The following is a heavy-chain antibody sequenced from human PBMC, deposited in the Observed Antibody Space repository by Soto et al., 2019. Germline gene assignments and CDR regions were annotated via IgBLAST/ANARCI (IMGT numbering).Heavy chain of an antibody. J-gene: IGHJ2*01. CDR1: GFSFSAYD. D-gene: IGHD3-9*01. CDR2: IAVGGDT. CDR3: AREYILPGFWYFDL. Sequence: ESGGGLVQPGGSLRLSCAASGFSFSAYDMHWVRQTTGKGLEWVSGIAVGGDTYYSDSVKGRFTTSRENAKNSLYLQMNGLRAEDTAVYYCAREYILPGFWYFDLWGRGTLVTVSS. V-gene: IGHV3-13*01.